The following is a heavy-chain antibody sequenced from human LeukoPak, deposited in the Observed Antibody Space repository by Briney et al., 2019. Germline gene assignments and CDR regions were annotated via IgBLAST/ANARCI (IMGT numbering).Heavy chain of an antibody. CDR2: IVPDGRDT. V-gene: IGHV1-2*02. CDR1: QYTFSAHH. D-gene: IGHD5-18*01. Sequence: ASVKVSCKASQYTFSAHHIPWVRQAPGQGLEWMGWIVPDGRDTKSAEKFQGSMTLTVDTSITTADMELYSLTSDDTAVYYYSGRYGPGAVWGQGTLITASS. J-gene: IGHJ4*02. CDR3: SGRYGPGAV.